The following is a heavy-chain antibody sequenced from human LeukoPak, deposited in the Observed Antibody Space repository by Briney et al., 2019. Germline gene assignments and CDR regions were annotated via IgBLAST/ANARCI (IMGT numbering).Heavy chain of an antibody. CDR1: GGSISSSSYY. CDR3: AKEGTESSGYSFDY. D-gene: IGHD3-22*01. J-gene: IGHJ4*02. CDR2: ISGSGGST. Sequence: ETLSLTCTVSGGSISSSSYYWGWIRQPPGKGLEWVSGISGSGGSTYYADSVKGRFTISRDNSKNTLYLQMNLLRAEDTAVYYCAKEGTESSGYSFDYWGQGTLVLVSS. V-gene: IGHV3-23*01.